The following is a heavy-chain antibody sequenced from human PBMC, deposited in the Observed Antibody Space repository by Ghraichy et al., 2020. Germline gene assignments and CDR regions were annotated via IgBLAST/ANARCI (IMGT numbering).Heavy chain of an antibody. V-gene: IGHV3-15*01. Sequence: GGSLRLSCAASGFTFSNAWMSWVRQAPGKGLEWVGRIKSKTDGGTTDYAAPVKGRFTISRDDSKNTLYLQMNSLKTEDTAVYYCTTAMTGNSVYYYYGMDVWGQGTTVTVSS. CDR3: TTAMTGNSVYYYYGMDV. D-gene: IGHD4-23*01. CDR2: IKSKTDGGTT. J-gene: IGHJ6*02. CDR1: GFTFSNAW.